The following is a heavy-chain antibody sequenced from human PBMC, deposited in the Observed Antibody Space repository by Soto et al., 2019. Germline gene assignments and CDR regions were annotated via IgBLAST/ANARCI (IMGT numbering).Heavy chain of an antibody. CDR2: ISSGGKTI. V-gene: IGHV3-48*02. D-gene: IGHD2-2*01. J-gene: IGHJ6*02. CDR1: GFSFSTYD. CDR3: ARDPQRGYSGRDV. Sequence: EVQLVESGGGLVQPGGSLRLSCAASGFSFSTYDMNWVRQAPGKGLEWVSDISSGGKTIKSTDSVKGPFTISRDNAKNSLYLQMCGLREADKGVYYCARDPQRGYSGRDVWGQGTTVTVSS.